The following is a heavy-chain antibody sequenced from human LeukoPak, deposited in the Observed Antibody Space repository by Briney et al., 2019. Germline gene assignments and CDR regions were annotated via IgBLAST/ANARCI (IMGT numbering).Heavy chain of an antibody. CDR3: ARPSSTSWKYQFDY. CDR1: GGTFNSYT. V-gene: IGHV1-69*13. D-gene: IGHD2-2*01. CDR2: IIPIFGTA. Sequence: ASVKVSCKASGGTFNSYTISWVRQAPGQGLEWMGGIIPIFGTANYAQKFQGRVTITADDSTSTAYMELSSLTSEDTAVYYCARPSSTSWKYQFDYWGQGTLVTVSS. J-gene: IGHJ4*02.